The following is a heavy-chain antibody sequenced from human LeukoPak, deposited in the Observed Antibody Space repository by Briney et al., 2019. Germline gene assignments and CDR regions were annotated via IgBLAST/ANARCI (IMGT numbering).Heavy chain of an antibody. V-gene: IGHV3-23*01. CDR3: AKGREVRGVLDY. Sequence: GGSLRLSCAASGFTFSSYAMSWVRQAPGKGLEWVSGISGSGGSTYYADSVKGRFTISRDNSKNTLYLQMNSLRAEDTAVYSCAKGREVRGVLDYWGQGTLVTVSS. D-gene: IGHD3-10*01. J-gene: IGHJ4*02. CDR1: GFTFSSYA. CDR2: ISGSGGST.